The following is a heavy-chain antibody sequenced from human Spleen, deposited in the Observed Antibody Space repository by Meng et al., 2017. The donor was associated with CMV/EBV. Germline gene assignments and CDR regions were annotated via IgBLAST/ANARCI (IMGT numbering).Heavy chain of an antibody. Sequence: SGYTFTGYYMHWVRQAPGQGLEWMGWINPNSGDTNYAQKFQGRVTMTRDRSISTAYMELSSLRSDDTAVYYCARDPMGTAMVTWGTDYWGQGTLVTVSS. CDR2: INPNSGDT. CDR3: ARDPMGTAMVTWGTDY. D-gene: IGHD5-18*01. V-gene: IGHV1-2*02. CDR1: GYTFTGYY. J-gene: IGHJ4*02.